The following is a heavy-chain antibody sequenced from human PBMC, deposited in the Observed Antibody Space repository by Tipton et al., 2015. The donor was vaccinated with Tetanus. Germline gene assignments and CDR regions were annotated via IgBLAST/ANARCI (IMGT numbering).Heavy chain of an antibody. V-gene: IGHV3-9*01. CDR3: VKDLGWLTGMDV. J-gene: IGHJ6*02. CDR2: ISWNGDTI. CDR1: GFIFDDYA. Sequence: SLRLSCAASGFIFDDYAMHWVRQAPGKGLEWVSGISWNGDTIGYADSVEGRFTISRDNAKSYLYLQMNSLRPEDSALYYCVKDLGWLTGMDVWGQGTTVTVSS. D-gene: IGHD6-19*01.